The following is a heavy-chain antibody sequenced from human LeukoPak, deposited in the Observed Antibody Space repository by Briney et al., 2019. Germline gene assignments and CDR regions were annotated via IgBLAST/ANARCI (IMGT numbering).Heavy chain of an antibody. V-gene: IGHV1-2*02. CDR1: GYTFTGYY. Sequence: ASVKVSCKASGYTFTGYYMHWVRQAPGQGLEWMGWINPNSGGTNYAQKFQGRVTMTRDTSISTAYMELSRLRSDDTAMYYCAREAGHTAMDYYFGYWGQGTLVTVSS. J-gene: IGHJ4*02. CDR2: INPNSGGT. D-gene: IGHD5-18*01. CDR3: AREAGHTAMDYYFGY.